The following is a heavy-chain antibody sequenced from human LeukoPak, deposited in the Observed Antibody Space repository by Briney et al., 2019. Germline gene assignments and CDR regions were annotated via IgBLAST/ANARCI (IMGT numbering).Heavy chain of an antibody. Sequence: ASVKVSCKASGYTFTGCYMHWVRQAPGQGLEWMGWINPNSGGTYYAQKFQGRVTMTRDTSISTAYMELSRLRSDDTAVYYCASGERIQQQDYWGQGTLVTVSS. CDR2: INPNSGGT. V-gene: IGHV1-2*02. CDR3: ASGERIQQQDY. CDR1: GYTFTGCY. D-gene: IGHD5-18*01. J-gene: IGHJ4*02.